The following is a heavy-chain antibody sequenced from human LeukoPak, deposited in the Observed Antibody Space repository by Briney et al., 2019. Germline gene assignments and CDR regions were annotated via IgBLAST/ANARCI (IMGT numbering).Heavy chain of an antibody. J-gene: IGHJ4*02. CDR3: AKGRNEKRLGYCSGGSCTHY. Sequence: PGGSLRLSCAASGFTFSSYWMHWVRQAPGKGLVWVSRINSDGSSTSYADSVKGRFTISRDNAKNTLYLQMNSLRAEDTAVYYCAKGRNEKRLGYCSGGSCTHYWGQGTLVTVSS. D-gene: IGHD2-15*01. CDR1: GFTFSSYW. CDR2: INSDGSST. V-gene: IGHV3-74*01.